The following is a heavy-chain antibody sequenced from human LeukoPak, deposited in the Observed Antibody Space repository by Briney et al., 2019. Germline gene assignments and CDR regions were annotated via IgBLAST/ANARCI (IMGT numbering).Heavy chain of an antibody. D-gene: IGHD5-12*01. CDR3: ARQGSGYDYRSYWYFDL. Sequence: SETLSLTCTVSGYSISSGYYWGWIRQPPGKGLEWIGSIYHSGGTYYNPSLKSRVTISVDTSKDQFSFKLSSVTAADTAVYYCARQGSGYDYRSYWYFDLWGRGTLVTVSS. V-gene: IGHV4-38-2*02. J-gene: IGHJ2*01. CDR2: IYHSGGT. CDR1: GYSISSGYY.